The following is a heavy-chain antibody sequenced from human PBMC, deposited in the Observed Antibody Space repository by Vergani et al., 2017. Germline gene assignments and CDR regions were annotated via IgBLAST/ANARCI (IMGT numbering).Heavy chain of an antibody. J-gene: IGHJ6*02. CDR2: INHSGST. V-gene: IGHV4-34*01. CDR1: GGSFSGYY. CDR3: ARGVTVRGDYGDGNYYYYYGMDV. D-gene: IGHD4-17*01. Sequence: QVQLQQWGAGLLKPSETLSLTCAVYGGSFSGYYWSWIRQPPGKGLEWIGEINHSGSTNYNPSLKSRVTISVDTSKNQFSLKLSSVTAADTAVYYCARGVTVRGDYGDGNYYYYYGMDVWGQGTTVTVSS.